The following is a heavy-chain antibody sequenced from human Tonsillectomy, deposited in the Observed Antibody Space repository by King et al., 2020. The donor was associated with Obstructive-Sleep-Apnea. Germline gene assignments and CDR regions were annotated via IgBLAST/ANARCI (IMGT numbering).Heavy chain of an antibody. D-gene: IGHD3-9*01. J-gene: IGHJ4*02. CDR1: GFTVSSYW. V-gene: IGHV3-7*01. CDR2: INQHGREK. Sequence: VQLVESGGGVVQPGGSLRLSCAASGFTVSSYWMSKVRQAPGKGLEWVANINQHGREKYYVDSVKGRFTISRVNAKNSLYLQMNSLRAEDTAVYYCAREIYDILTGYSGYFDYWGQGTLVTVSS. CDR3: AREIYDILTGYSGYFDY.